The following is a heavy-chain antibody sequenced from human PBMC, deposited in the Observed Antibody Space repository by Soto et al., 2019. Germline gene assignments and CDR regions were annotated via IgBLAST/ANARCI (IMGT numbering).Heavy chain of an antibody. J-gene: IGHJ5*02. CDR1: GFSLSTSGVA. CDR2: IYWDDDE. Sequence: QLTLKESGPTLVKPTQTLTLTCTFSGFSLSTSGVAVGWICQPPEKALEWLALIYWDDDERYSQSLKTRLTITNDTSINQVFLTTTNMDPVDTATDYCAHKRADCIGTDCYHWFDPWGQGTVVTVSS. V-gene: IGHV2-5*02. CDR3: AHKRADCIGTDCYHWFDP. D-gene: IGHD2-21*02.